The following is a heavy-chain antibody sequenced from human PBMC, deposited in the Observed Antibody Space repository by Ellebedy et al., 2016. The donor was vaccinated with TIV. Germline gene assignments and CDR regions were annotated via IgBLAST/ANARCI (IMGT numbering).Heavy chain of an antibody. Sequence: AASVKVSCKASGYTFTGYYMHWVRQAPGQGLEWMGWINPYNGDTNYAQKFQGRVTMTRDTSISTAYMELKRLRSDDTAEYYCVTSGVVTMVRGAIDYWGQGTVVTVSS. CDR2: INPYNGDT. D-gene: IGHD3-10*01. J-gene: IGHJ4*02. CDR1: GYTFTGYY. CDR3: VTSGVVTMVRGAIDY. V-gene: IGHV1-2*02.